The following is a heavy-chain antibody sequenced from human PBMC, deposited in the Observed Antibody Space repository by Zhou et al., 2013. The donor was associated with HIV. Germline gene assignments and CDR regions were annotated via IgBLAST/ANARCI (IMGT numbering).Heavy chain of an antibody. V-gene: IGHV1-8*01. D-gene: IGHD2-15*01. Sequence: QVQLVQSGAEVKKPGASVKVSCKASGYTFTSYDINWVRQATGQGLEWMGWMNPNSGNTGYAQKFQGRVTMTRNTSISTAYMELSSLRSEDTAVYYCARGRRCSGGSCYRFDYWGQGTLVTVSS. CDR1: GYTFTSYD. J-gene: IGHJ4*02. CDR3: ARGRRCSGGSCYRFDY. CDR2: MNPNSGNT.